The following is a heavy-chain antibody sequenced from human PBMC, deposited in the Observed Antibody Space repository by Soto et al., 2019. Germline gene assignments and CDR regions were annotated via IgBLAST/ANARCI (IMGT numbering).Heavy chain of an antibody. CDR2: ISFDGSNK. D-gene: IGHD1-1*01. CDR1: GFTFSSYA. J-gene: IGHJ6*02. CDR3: AKERTLYYYYGMDV. Sequence: QVQLVESGGGVVQPGRSLRLSCAASGFTFSSYAMHWVRQAPGRGLEWVAVISFDGSNKYYADAVKGRFTISRDTSKNTLDLQMNSLRAEDTAVYYWAKERTLYYYYGMDVWGQGTTVTFSS. V-gene: IGHV3-30*18.